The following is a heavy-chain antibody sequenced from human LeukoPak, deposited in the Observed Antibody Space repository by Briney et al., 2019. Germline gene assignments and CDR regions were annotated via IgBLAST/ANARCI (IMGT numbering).Heavy chain of an antibody. D-gene: IGHD1-26*01. CDR1: GGSISSSSYY. V-gene: IGHV4-39*07. J-gene: IGHJ4*02. CDR2: IYYSGST. Sequence: PSETLSLTCTVSGGSISSSSYYWGWIRQPPGKGLEWIGSIYYSGSTYYNPSLKGRVTISIYTSKNQFSLKLSSVTAADPAMYYCAKSGGYGLIDYWGQGTLVTVSS. CDR3: AKSGGYGLIDY.